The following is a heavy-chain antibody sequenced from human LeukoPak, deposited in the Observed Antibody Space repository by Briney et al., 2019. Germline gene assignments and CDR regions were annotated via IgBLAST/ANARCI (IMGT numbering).Heavy chain of an antibody. CDR3: ARHNGVIRQRGYNWCDP. Sequence: SETLSLTCTVSGGSISSSSYYWGWIRQPPGKGLEWIGSIYYSGSTYYNPSLKGRVTISVDTSKNQFSLKLSSVTAADTAVYYCARHNGVIRQRGYNWCDPWGQGTLVTVSS. CDR1: GGSISSSSYY. D-gene: IGHD3-22*01. CDR2: IYYSGST. J-gene: IGHJ5*02. V-gene: IGHV4-39*01.